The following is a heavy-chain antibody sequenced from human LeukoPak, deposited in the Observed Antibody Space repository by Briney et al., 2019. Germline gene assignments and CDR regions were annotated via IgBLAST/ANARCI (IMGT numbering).Heavy chain of an antibody. D-gene: IGHD1-26*01. Sequence: SETLSLTCTVSGYSISSGYYWGWIRQPPGKGLEWIGSIYHSGSTYYNPSLKSRVTISVDTSKNQFSLKLSSVIAADTAVYYCARDWLRGATAGAFDYWGQGTLVTVSS. V-gene: IGHV4-38-2*02. CDR3: ARDWLRGATAGAFDY. CDR2: IYHSGST. CDR1: GYSISSGYY. J-gene: IGHJ4*02.